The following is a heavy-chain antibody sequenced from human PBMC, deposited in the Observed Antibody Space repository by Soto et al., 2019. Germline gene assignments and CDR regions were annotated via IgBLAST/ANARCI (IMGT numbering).Heavy chain of an antibody. D-gene: IGHD3-10*01. CDR1: GGSISSYY. CDR3: ARGIYGSGRVVYYYMDV. V-gene: IGHV4-59*01. J-gene: IGHJ6*03. CDR2: IYYSGST. Sequence: SETLSLTCTVSGGSISSYYWSWIRQPPGKGLEWIGYIYYSGSTNYNPSLKSRVTISVDTSKNQFSLKLSSVTAADTAVYYCARGIYGSGRVVYYYMDVWDKGITVTVSS.